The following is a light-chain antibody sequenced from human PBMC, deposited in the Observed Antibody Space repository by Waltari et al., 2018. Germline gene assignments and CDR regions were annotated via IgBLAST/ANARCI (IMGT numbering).Light chain of an antibody. Sequence: DIQMTQSPSTLSASVGDRFTITCRASQSISNWLAWYQQKPGKDPKILIYKASTLESGVPVRVSGSGSGTEFTLTISSLQPDYXAXYYCQQYNSYSLLTFGGGTKVEIK. CDR2: KAS. V-gene: IGKV1-5*03. CDR3: QQYNSYSLLT. CDR1: QSISNW. J-gene: IGKJ4*01.